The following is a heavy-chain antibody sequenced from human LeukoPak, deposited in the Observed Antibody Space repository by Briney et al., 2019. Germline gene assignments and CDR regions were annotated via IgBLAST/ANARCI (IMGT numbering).Heavy chain of an antibody. CDR3: ARVGYYDSSGYSF. V-gene: IGHV4-61*05. J-gene: IGHJ4*02. D-gene: IGHD3-22*01. CDR1: GGSISSSSYY. Sequence: SETLSLTCTVSGGSISSSSYYWGWIRQPPGKGLEWIGYIYYSGSTNYNPSLKSRVTISVDTSKIQFSLKLSSVTAADTAVYYCARVGYYDSSGYSFWGQGTLVTVSS. CDR2: IYYSGST.